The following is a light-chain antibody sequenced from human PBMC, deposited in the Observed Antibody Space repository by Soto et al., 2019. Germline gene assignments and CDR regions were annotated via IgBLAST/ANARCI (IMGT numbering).Light chain of an antibody. CDR1: QRVXYSSKNKNY. Sequence: ILISQFPECLALCLRERATIXCKSXQRVXYSSKNKNYLAWYQQKPGQPHKLLSYWASTRESGVPDRFSGSGSGTDFALTISSLQAEDVAVYYCQQYYSTPLAFVGCTKVDI. J-gene: IGKJ4*01. V-gene: IGKV4-1*01. CDR2: WAS. CDR3: QQYYSTPLA.